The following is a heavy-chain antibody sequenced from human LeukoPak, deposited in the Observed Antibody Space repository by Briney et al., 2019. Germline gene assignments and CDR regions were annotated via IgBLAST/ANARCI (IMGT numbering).Heavy chain of an antibody. Sequence: QPGRSLRLSCAASGFTFSSYVMHWVRQAPGKGLEWVAVIWYDGSNKYYADSVKGRFTISRDNSKNTLYLQMNSLRAEDTAVYYCARVPGTGELGEFDYWGQGTLVTVSS. CDR1: GFTFSSYV. CDR2: IWYDGSNK. CDR3: ARVPGTGELGEFDY. J-gene: IGHJ4*02. V-gene: IGHV3-33*01. D-gene: IGHD1-26*01.